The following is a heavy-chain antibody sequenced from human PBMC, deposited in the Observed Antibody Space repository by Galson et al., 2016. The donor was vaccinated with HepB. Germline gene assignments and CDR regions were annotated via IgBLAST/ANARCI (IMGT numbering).Heavy chain of an antibody. V-gene: IGHV3-30*04. J-gene: IGHJ4*02. D-gene: IGHD4-23*01. CDR2: ITYDGTKK. CDR3: AKDAKRMNSGNGGSYDS. CDR1: GFTFSSSP. Sequence: SLRLSCAASGFTFSSSPMHWVRQAPGKGLEWVALITYDGTKKYYADSVKGRFTISRDNSRDTLFLQMNSLTVADTAVYYCAKDAKRMNSGNGGSYDSWGQGTLVTVSS.